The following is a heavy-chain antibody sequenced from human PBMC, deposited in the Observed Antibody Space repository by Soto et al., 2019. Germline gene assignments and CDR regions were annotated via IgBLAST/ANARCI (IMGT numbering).Heavy chain of an antibody. CDR1: GYTFTSYG. CDR2: ISAYNGNT. Sequence: ASVKVSCKASGYTFTSYGISWVRQAPGQGLEWMGWISAYNGNTNYAQKLQGRVTITADKSTSTAYMELSRLRSDDTAVYYRARDSHCISTSCYTGLGAYYYYGMDVWGQGTTVTSP. CDR3: ARDSHCISTSCYTGLGAYYYYGMDV. V-gene: IGHV1-18*01. D-gene: IGHD2-2*02. J-gene: IGHJ6*02.